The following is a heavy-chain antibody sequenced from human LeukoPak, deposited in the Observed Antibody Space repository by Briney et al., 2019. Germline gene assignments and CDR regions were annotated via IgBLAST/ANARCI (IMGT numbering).Heavy chain of an antibody. V-gene: IGHV1-2*06. Sequence: ASVKVSCKASGYTFTGYYMHWVRQAPGQGLEWRGRINPNSGGTNYAQKFQGRVTMTRDTSISTAYMELSRLRSDDTAVYYCARVAIGDYSLSESWANWGQGTLVTVSS. CDR3: ARVAIGDYSLSESWAN. J-gene: IGHJ4*02. D-gene: IGHD4-17*01. CDR2: INPNSGGT. CDR1: GYTFTGYY.